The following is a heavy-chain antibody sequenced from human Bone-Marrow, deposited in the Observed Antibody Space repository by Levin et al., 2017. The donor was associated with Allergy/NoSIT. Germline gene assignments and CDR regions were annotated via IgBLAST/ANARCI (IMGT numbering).Heavy chain of an antibody. Sequence: GESLKISCAASGFTFSDYYMSWIRQAPGKGLQRVSYISSSGSHIDSADSVKGRFTISRDNARNSMYLQMNSLRAEDTAVYYCARDRVSSTYYDRHYYSYHGIDVWGQGTTVTVSS. J-gene: IGHJ6*02. D-gene: IGHD1-26*01. V-gene: IGHV3-11*01. CDR1: GFTFSDYY. CDR2: ISSSGSHI. CDR3: ARDRVSSTYYDRHYYSYHGIDV.